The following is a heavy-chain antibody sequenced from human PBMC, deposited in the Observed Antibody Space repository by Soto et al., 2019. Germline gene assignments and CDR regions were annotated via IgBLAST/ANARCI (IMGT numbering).Heavy chain of an antibody. V-gene: IGHV3-49*03. CDR3: TRDRYGSGSYVDY. J-gene: IGHJ4*02. D-gene: IGHD3-10*01. CDR1: GFTFGDYA. CDR2: IRSKAYGGTT. Sequence: PGGSLRLPCTASGFTFGDYAMSWFRQAPGKGLEWVGFIRSKAYGGTTEYAASVKGRFTISRDDSKSIAYLQMNSLKTEDTAVYYCTRDRYGSGSYVDYWGQGTLVTVSS.